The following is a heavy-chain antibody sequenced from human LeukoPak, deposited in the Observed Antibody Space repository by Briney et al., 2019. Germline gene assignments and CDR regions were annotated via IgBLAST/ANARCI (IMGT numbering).Heavy chain of an antibody. Sequence: GGSLRLSCAASGFTVSSNYMSWVRQAPGKGLEWVSVIYSGGSTYYADSVKGRFTISRDNSKNTLYLQMSSLRAEDTAVYYCAKRTSNWNYFDYWGQGTLVTVSS. CDR3: AKRTSNWNYFDY. CDR2: IYSGGST. CDR1: GFTVSSNY. D-gene: IGHD1-20*01. V-gene: IGHV3-53*01. J-gene: IGHJ4*02.